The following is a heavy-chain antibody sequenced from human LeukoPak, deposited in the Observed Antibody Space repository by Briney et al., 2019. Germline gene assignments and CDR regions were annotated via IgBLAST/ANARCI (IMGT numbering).Heavy chain of an antibody. J-gene: IGHJ5*02. CDR2: ISTNSDIR. CDR1: GYTFTSYD. CDR3: ARDWDAMNNCFDP. D-gene: IGHD1-26*01. V-gene: IGHV1-18*01. Sequence: GASVKVSCKASGYTFTSYDINWVRQATGQGLEWMGWISTNSDIRTYALTLQGRFTMTTDTATTTAYMELNNLTFDDTAVYYCARDWDAMNNCFDPGGQGTPVTVSA.